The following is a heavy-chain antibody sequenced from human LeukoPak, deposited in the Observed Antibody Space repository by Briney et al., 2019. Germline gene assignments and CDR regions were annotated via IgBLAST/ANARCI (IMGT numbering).Heavy chain of an antibody. J-gene: IGHJ4*02. CDR3: ARHDYSNYVRH. CDR2: GFASGST. CDR1: GGSISSFY. D-gene: IGHD4-11*01. Sequence: SETLSLTCTVSGGSISSFYWSWIRQPAGKVLEWIGRGFASGSTIYNPSLKSRVTISVDESKNQFSLELKSVTAADTAVYYCARHDYSNYVRHWGQGTLITVSS. V-gene: IGHV4-4*07.